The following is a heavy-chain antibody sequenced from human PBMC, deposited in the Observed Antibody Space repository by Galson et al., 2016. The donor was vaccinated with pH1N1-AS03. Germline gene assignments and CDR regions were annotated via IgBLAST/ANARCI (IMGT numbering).Heavy chain of an antibody. V-gene: IGHV3-23*01. CDR3: AKDEGDGYCSGGSCYKYFDY. CDR1: GFTFSSYA. Sequence: SLRLSRAASGFTFSSYAMSWVRQSPGKGLEWVSALSGGGVSTYYADSVKGRFTISRDNSKNTLYLQMNSLRAEDTAIYYCAKDEGDGYCSGGSCYKYFDYWGQGTLVTVSS. CDR2: LSGGGVST. J-gene: IGHJ4*02. D-gene: IGHD2-15*01.